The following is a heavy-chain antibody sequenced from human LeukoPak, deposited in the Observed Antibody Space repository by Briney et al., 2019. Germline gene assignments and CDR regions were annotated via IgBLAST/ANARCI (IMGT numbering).Heavy chain of an antibody. D-gene: IGHD3-22*01. CDR3: ALGMLYYYDSSGYSRMDV. V-gene: IGHV1-69*13. J-gene: IGHJ6*03. CDR2: IIPIFGTA. CDR1: GYTLTSYG. Sequence: GASVKVSCKASGYTLTSYGISWVRQAPGQGLEWMGGIIPIFGTANYAQKFQGRVTITADESTSTAYMELSSLRSEDTAVYYCALGMLYYYDSSGYSRMDVWGKGTTVTISS.